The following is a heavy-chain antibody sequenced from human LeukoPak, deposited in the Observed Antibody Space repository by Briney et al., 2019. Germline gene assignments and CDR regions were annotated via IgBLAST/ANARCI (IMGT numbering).Heavy chain of an antibody. CDR1: GFTVSSNY. D-gene: IGHD2-21*01. J-gene: IGHJ4*02. Sequence: GGSLRLSCAASGFTVSSNYMSWVRQAPGKGLEWVSSISSSSGYIYYADSVKGRFTISRDNAKNSLYLQMNSLRAEDTAVYYCARDPPPGTISDYWGQGTLVTVSS. CDR3: ARDPPPGTISDY. V-gene: IGHV3-21*01. CDR2: ISSSSGYI.